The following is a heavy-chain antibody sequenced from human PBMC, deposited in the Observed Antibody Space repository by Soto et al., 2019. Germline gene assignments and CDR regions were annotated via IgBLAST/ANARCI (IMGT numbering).Heavy chain of an antibody. CDR1: GFTFSSYG. D-gene: IGHD2-21*02. V-gene: IGHV3-33*01. J-gene: IGHJ3*02. CDR3: ARVSPLKGGDRDAFDI. Sequence: GGSLRLSCAASGFTFSSYGMHWVRQAPGKGLEWVAVIWYDGSNKYYADSVKGRFTISRDNSKNTLYLQMNSLRAEDTAVYYCARVSPLKGGDRDAFDIWGQGTMVTVSS. CDR2: IWYDGSNK.